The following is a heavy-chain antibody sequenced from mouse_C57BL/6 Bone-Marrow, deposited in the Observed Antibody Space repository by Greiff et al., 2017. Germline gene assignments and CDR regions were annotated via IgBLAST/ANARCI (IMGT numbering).Heavy chain of an antibody. CDR2: ISYSGST. V-gene: IGHV3-8*01. J-gene: IGHJ3*01. CDR1: GYSITSDY. D-gene: IGHD1-1*01. Sequence: EVKLMESGPGLAKPSQTLSLTCSVTGYSITSDYWNWIRKFPGNKLEYMGYISYSGSTYYNPSLKSRSSITRDTSKNQYYLQLNAVTTEDTATYYWARSPTTVVPVAYWGQGTLVTVSA. CDR3: ARSPTTVVPVAY.